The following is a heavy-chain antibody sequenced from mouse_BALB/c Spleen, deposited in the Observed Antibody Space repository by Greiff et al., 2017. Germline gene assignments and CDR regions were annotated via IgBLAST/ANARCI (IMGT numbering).Heavy chain of an antibody. V-gene: IGHV5-12-1*01. CDR1: GFAFSSYD. J-gene: IGHJ4*01. Sequence: EVNLVESGGGLVKPGGSLKLSCAASGFAFSSYDMSWVRQTPEKRLEWVAYISSGGGSTYYPDTVKGRFTISRDNAKNTLYLQMSSLKSEDTAMYYCARQGYDGYAMDYWGQGTSVTVSS. CDR2: ISSGGGST. CDR3: ARQGYDGYAMDY. D-gene: IGHD2-2*01.